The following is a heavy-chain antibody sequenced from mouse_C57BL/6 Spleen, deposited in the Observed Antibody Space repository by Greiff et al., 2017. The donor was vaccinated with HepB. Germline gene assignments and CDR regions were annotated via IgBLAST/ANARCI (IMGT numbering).Heavy chain of an antibody. Sequence: QVQLKQSGPELVKPGASVKISCKASGYAFSSSWMNWVKQRPGKGLEWIGRIYPGDGDTNYNGKFKGKATLTADKSSSTAYMQLSSLTSEDSAVYFCARGGSGYDYAMDYWGQGTSVTVSS. V-gene: IGHV1-82*01. D-gene: IGHD3-2*02. CDR3: ARGGSGYDYAMDY. CDR2: IYPGDGDT. CDR1: GYAFSSSW. J-gene: IGHJ4*01.